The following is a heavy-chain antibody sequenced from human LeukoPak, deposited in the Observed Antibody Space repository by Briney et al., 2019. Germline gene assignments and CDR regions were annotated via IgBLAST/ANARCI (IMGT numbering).Heavy chain of an antibody. V-gene: IGHV3-7*01. J-gene: IGHJ4*02. D-gene: IGHD1-26*01. Sequence: GGSLRLSCAASGRFFCECWMRWIRQAPGKGVEWVANIKRDGSGEYYLDSVKGRFTISRDNAKNSLYLQMDRLRDDHTALYYCASLLGDKTIFDFWGQGTLVTVSS. CDR2: IKRDGSGE. CDR3: ASLLGDKTIFDF. CDR1: GRFFCECW.